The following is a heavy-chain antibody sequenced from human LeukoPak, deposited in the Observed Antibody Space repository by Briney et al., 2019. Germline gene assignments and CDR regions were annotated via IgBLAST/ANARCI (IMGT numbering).Heavy chain of an antibody. D-gene: IGHD3-10*01. V-gene: IGHV3-33*01. CDR3: ARDILPSGSRAFDI. Sequence: GGSLRLSCAVSGFTLSDYGTHWVRQAPGKGLEWVTIISSDGSIKYADSVKGRFTVSRDSSKNTVYLQMNSLRAEDAAVYYCARDILPSGSRAFDIWGQGTMVTVSS. CDR2: ISSDGSIK. J-gene: IGHJ3*02. CDR1: GFTLSDYG.